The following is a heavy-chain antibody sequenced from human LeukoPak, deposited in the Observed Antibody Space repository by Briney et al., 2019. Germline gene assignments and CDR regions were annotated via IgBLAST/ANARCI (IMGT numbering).Heavy chain of an antibody. CDR1: GFTVSSNY. CDR3: ASGSGSYRTPYYYMDV. V-gene: IGHV3-53*01. J-gene: IGHJ6*03. D-gene: IGHD3-10*01. Sequence: GGSLRVSCEASGFTVSSNYISWVRQAPGKGLEWVSVIYSGGSTYYADSVKGRFTISRDNSKNTLYLQMNSLRAEDTAVYYCASGSGSYRTPYYYMDVWGTGTTVTVSS. CDR2: IYSGGST.